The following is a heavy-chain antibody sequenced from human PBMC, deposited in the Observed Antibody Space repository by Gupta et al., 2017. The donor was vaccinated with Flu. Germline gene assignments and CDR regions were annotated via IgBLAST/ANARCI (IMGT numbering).Heavy chain of an antibody. Sequence: EVQLVQSGAEVKKPGESLKISCEGSEYNFTSHWIGWVRQMPGQGLEWMGIIYPGDSDTRYSPSFQGQVTISADKSINTAYLQWSSLKASDTATYYCARHTSPTGWYDAFDIWGQGTLVIVSS. D-gene: IGHD6-19*01. CDR3: ARHTSPTGWYDAFDI. V-gene: IGHV5-51*01. J-gene: IGHJ3*02. CDR2: IYPGDSDT. CDR1: EYNFTSHW.